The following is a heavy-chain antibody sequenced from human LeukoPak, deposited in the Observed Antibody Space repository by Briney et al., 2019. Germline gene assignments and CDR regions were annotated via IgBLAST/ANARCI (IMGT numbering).Heavy chain of an antibody. CDR3: AKDRVAYCGGDCYSFDY. CDR2: ISYDGSNK. J-gene: IGHJ4*02. CDR1: GFTLSSYG. V-gene: IGHV3-30*18. Sequence: PGRSLRLSCAASGFTLSSYGMHWVRQAPGKGLEWVAVISYDGSNKYYADSVKGRFTISRDNSKNTLYLQMNSLRAEDTAVYYCAKDRVAYCGGDCYSFDYWGQGTLVTVSS. D-gene: IGHD2-21*02.